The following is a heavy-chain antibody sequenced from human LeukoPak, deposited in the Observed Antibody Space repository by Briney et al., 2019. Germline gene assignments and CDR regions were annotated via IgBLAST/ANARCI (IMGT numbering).Heavy chain of an antibody. V-gene: IGHV4-59*01. CDR1: GGSISSYY. Sequence: SETLSLTCTVSGGSISSYYWSWIRRPPGKGLEWIGYIYYSGSTSYNPSLNSRVTISVDTSKNQFTLKLSSVTAADTAVYYCARGANSGYDRGPFDYWGQGTLVTVSS. CDR2: IYYSGST. CDR3: ARGANSGYDRGPFDY. J-gene: IGHJ4*02. D-gene: IGHD5-12*01.